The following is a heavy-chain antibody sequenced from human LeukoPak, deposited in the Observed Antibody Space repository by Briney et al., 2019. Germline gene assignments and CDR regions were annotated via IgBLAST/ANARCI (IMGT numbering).Heavy chain of an antibody. CDR2: IIPILGIA. CDR3: ARADIVATTPFDY. CDR1: GYTFTGYY. J-gene: IGHJ4*02. Sequence: SVKVSCKASGYTFTGYYMHWVRQAPGQGLEWMGRIIPILGIANYAQKFQGRVTITADKSTSTAYMELSSLRSEDTAVYYCARADIVATTPFDYWGQGTLVTVSS. D-gene: IGHD5-12*01. V-gene: IGHV1-69*04.